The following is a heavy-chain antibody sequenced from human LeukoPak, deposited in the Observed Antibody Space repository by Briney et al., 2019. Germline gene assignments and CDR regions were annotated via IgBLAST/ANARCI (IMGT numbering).Heavy chain of an antibody. V-gene: IGHV4-34*01. Sequence: SETLSLTCAVYGGSFSGYYWSWIRQPPGKGLEWIGEINHSGSTNYNPSLKSRVTISVDTPKNQFSLKLSSVTAADTAVYYCARIVTARGIWFDPWGQGTLVTVSS. CDR2: INHSGST. CDR1: GGSFSGYY. J-gene: IGHJ5*02. CDR3: ARIVTARGIWFDP. D-gene: IGHD3-16*01.